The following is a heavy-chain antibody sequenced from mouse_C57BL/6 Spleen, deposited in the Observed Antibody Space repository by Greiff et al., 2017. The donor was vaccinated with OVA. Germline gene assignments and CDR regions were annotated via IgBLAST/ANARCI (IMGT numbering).Heavy chain of an antibody. CDR3: ARERDPYYFDY. CDR1: GYAFSSSR. CDR2: IYPGDGDT. Sequence: QVQLQQSGPELVKPGASVKISCKASGYAFSSSRMNWVQQRPGKGLEWIGRIYPGDGDTNYNGKFKGKATLTADKSSSTAYMQLSSLTAEDSAVYFCARERDPYYFDYWGQGTTLTVSS. D-gene: IGHD3-3*01. J-gene: IGHJ2*01. V-gene: IGHV1-82*01.